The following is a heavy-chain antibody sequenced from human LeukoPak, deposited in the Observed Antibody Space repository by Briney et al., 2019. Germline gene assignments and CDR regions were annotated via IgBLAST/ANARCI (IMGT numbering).Heavy chain of an antibody. CDR3: VRRGYSFGSEWFDP. J-gene: IGHJ5*02. Sequence: PSETLSLTCTVSGASIGRTSYDWDWIRQPPGKGLEWIGVVNYSGNTYYNASLESRVTISVDTSKNQFSLKLSSVIAADTAVYYCVRRGYSFGSEWFDPWGQGTLVTVSS. V-gene: IGHV4-39*01. D-gene: IGHD5-18*01. CDR1: GASIGRTSYD. CDR2: VNYSGNT.